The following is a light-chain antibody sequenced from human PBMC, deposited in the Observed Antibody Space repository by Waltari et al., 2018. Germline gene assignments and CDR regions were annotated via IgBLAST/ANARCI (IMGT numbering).Light chain of an antibody. J-gene: IGLJ2*01. Sequence: QSVLTQPPSESGTPGQRVTISCSGSSSNIGNNVVNWYQQVPGTTPKLLIYRNDQRPSGVPNRISGSKSCTSASLAISGLQSGDEAHYYCAAWGDSLNGRWVFGGGTKLTVL. V-gene: IGLV1-44*01. CDR3: AAWGDSLNGRWV. CDR2: RND. CDR1: SSNIGNNV.